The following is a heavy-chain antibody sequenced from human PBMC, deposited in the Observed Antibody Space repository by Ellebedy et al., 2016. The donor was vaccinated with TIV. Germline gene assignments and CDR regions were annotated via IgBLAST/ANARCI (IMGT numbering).Heavy chain of an antibody. Sequence: GGSLRLXXAASGFTFNSYTMNWVRQAPGKGLEWVSSISSSGSYIYYADSVRGRFTISRDNAKNSLYLQMNSLRAEDTAVYYCARVEPFYCSSTSCKNLCSDYWGQGTLVTVSS. CDR3: ARVEPFYCSSTSCKNLCSDY. CDR2: ISSSGSYI. CDR1: GFTFNSYT. V-gene: IGHV3-21*01. J-gene: IGHJ4*02. D-gene: IGHD2-2*01.